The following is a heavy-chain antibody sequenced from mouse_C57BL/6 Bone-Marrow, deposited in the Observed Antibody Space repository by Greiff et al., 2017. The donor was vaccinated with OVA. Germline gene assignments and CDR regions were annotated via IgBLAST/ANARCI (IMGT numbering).Heavy chain of an antibody. Sequence: VQLQQSGTVLARPGASVKMSCKTSGYTFTSYWMHWVKQGPGRGLEGMGAIYPENSDTSYNQKFKGKAKLTAVTSASTAYMELSSLTNEDSAVYYCTGSSYGFAYWGQGTLVTVSA. V-gene: IGHV1-5*01. CDR3: TGSSYGFAY. J-gene: IGHJ3*01. CDR2: IYPENSDT. D-gene: IGHD1-1*01. CDR1: GYTFTSYW.